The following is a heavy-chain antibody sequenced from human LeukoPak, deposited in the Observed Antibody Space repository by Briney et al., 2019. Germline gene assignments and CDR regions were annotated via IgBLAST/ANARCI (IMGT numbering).Heavy chain of an antibody. Sequence: PSETLSLTCTVSGSSITSAYYWGWIRQPPGKGLEWIGSIYHSGSTNYNPSLKSRVTISVDTSKNQFSLNLTSVTAADTAVYYCARFTPQGYGWGGYNRFDPWGQGTLVTVSS. CDR2: IYHSGST. CDR1: GSSITSAYY. CDR3: ARFTPQGYGWGGYNRFDP. D-gene: IGHD3-16*01. V-gene: IGHV4-38-2*02. J-gene: IGHJ5*02.